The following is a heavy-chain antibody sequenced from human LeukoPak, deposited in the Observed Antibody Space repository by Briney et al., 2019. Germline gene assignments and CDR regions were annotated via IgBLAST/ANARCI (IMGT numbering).Heavy chain of an antibody. D-gene: IGHD3-16*01. J-gene: IGHJ4*02. V-gene: IGHV4-30-2*01. Sequence: MTSETLSLTCAVSGGSISSGGYSWSWIRQPPGKGLEWIGYIYHSGSTYYNPSLKSRVTISVDRSKNQFSLKLSSVTAADTAVYYCARDRRYYDYVWGSYSEGYFDYWGQGTLVTVSS. CDR2: IYHSGST. CDR1: GGSISSGGYS. CDR3: ARDRRYYDYVWGSYSEGYFDY.